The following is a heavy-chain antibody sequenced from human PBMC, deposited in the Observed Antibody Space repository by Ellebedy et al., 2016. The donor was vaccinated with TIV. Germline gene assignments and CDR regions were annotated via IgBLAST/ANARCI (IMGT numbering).Heavy chain of an antibody. CDR2: ISYDGSNK. CDR1: GFTFSSYA. V-gene: IGHV3-30-3*01. Sequence: PGGSLRLSCAASGFTFSSYAMHWVRQAPGKGLEWVAVISYDGSNKYYADSVKGRFTISIDNSRNTLYLQINSLRAEDTAMYYCARDSGRRNSWDTDYWGQGTQVTVSS. J-gene: IGHJ4*02. CDR3: ARDSGRRNSWDTDY. D-gene: IGHD3-10*01.